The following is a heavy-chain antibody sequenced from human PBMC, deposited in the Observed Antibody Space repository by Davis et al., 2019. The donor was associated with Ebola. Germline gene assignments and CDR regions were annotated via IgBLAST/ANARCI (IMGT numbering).Heavy chain of an antibody. CDR3: AGNYAKSAFDM. D-gene: IGHD1-7*01. Sequence: GESLKISCAASGFTFSTFGMHWVRQAPGKGLEWVAVISYDGSHKFYADSVKDRFTVSRDDSKNTLYLQMNSLRVADTALYYCAGNYAKSAFDMWGPGTMVTVS. CDR2: ISYDGSHK. J-gene: IGHJ3*02. V-gene: IGHV3-30*03. CDR1: GFTFSTFG.